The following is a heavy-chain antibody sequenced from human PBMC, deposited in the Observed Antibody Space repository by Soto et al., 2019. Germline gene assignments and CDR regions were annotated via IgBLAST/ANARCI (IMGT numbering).Heavy chain of an antibody. D-gene: IGHD2-15*01. CDR3: ASRWWPTDY. CDR2: IYYSGST. CDR1: GGSISRNSYY. J-gene: IGHJ4*02. Sequence: SETLSLTCTVSGGSISRNSYYWGWIRQPPGKGLEWIGSIYYSGSTYYNPSLKSRVTISVDTSKNQFSLKLSSVTAADTAVYYCASRWWPTDYWGQGTLVTVSS. V-gene: IGHV4-39*01.